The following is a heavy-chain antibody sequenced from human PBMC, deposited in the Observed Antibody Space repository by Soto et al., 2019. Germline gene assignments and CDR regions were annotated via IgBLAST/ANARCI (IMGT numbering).Heavy chain of an antibody. CDR3: ARDRRPPLTRQLLRSGYYYYCMDV. CDR2: IIPILGTA. D-gene: IGHD2-2*01. CDR1: GGTFSSYA. Sequence: QVQLVQSGAEVKKPGSSVKVSCKAPGGTFSSYAISWVRQAPGQGLEWMGGIIPILGTANYAQQFQGRVTITADESPSTAYMELSSLRSEDTAVYYCARDRRPPLTRQLLRSGYYYYCMDVCGQGTTVTVSS. V-gene: IGHV1-69*01. J-gene: IGHJ6*02.